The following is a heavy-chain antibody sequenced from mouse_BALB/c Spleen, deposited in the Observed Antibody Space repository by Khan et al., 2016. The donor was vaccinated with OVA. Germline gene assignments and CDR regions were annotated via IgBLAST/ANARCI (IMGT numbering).Heavy chain of an antibody. V-gene: IGHV1S135*01. CDR2: IDPFSGGT. CDR1: GYSFTSYY. CDR3: TRHYYVAWFTY. J-gene: IGHJ3*01. D-gene: IGHD1-2*01. Sequence: VQLQQSGPELMKPGASVKISCKASGYSFTSYYIHWVMQSPGKSLEWIGYIDPFSGGTTYNQKFKGKATLTVDTSSSTAYIHLSNLTSEDSAAYYCTRHYYVAWFTYWGQGTLVTVSA.